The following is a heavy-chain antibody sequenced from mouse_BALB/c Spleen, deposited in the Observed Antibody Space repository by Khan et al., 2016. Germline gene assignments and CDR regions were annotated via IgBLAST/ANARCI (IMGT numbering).Heavy chain of an antibody. V-gene: IGHV3-8*02. J-gene: IGHJ4*01. CDR2: ISYSGTT. CDR1: GDSITSGY. Sequence: EVQLQESGPSLVKPSQTLSLTCSVTGDSITSGYWNWIRKFPGNELEYMGYISYSGTTYYNPSLKSRISITRDTSKNQHYLQLNSVTTEDTATYFCASAYSGNYNYYAMDYRGQGTSVTVSS. CDR3: ASAYSGNYNYYAMDY. D-gene: IGHD2-10*01.